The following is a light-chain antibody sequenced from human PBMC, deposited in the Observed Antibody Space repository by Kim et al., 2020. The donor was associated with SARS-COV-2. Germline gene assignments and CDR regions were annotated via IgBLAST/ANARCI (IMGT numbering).Light chain of an antibody. CDR2: GAS. Sequence: EIVLTQSPGTLSLSPGERATLSCRASQSVSSNYLAWYRQKPGQAPRLLIYGASSRATGIPDRFSGSGSGTDFTLTINRLEPEDFAVFYCQQYGSSPQTFGQGTKVDIK. V-gene: IGKV3-20*01. J-gene: IGKJ1*01. CDR3: QQYGSSPQT. CDR1: QSVSSNY.